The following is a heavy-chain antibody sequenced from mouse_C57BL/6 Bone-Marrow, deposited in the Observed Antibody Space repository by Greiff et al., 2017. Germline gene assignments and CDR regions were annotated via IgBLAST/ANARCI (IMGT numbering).Heavy chain of an antibody. CDR1: GYTFTGYW. D-gene: IGHD1-1*01. Sequence: VQLQQSGAELMKPGASVKLSCKATGYTFTGYWIEWVKQRPGQGLEWIGVINPGSGGTNYNEKFKGKATLTADKSSSTAYMQLSSLTSEDSAVYFCARSAYYYGGYFDVWGTGTTVTVSS. J-gene: IGHJ1*03. CDR2: INPGSGGT. CDR3: ARSAYYYGGYFDV. V-gene: IGHV1-54*01.